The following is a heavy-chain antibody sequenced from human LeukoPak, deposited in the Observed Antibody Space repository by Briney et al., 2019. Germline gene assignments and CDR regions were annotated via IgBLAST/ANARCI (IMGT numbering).Heavy chain of an antibody. V-gene: IGHV3-9*03. CDR3: AKGAYDILTGYFAY. CDR2: ISWNSGSI. D-gene: IGHD3-9*01. Sequence: GGSLRLSCAASGFTFSNAWMSWVRQAPGKGLEWVSSISWNSGSIGFADSVRGRFTISRDNAKNSLYLQMNSLRAEDMALYYCAKGAYDILTGYFAYWGQGTLVTVSS. J-gene: IGHJ4*02. CDR1: GFTFSNAW.